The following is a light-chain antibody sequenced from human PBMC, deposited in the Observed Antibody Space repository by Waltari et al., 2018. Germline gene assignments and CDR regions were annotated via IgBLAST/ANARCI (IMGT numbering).Light chain of an antibody. V-gene: IGLV2-23*02. CDR1: ITYVGSYHL. Sequence: QSALTHPASVSGSPGQSITIPFTVTITYVGSYHLVSWYQQYPGKAPKVVVYEVSKRPSGVSNRFSGSKSGNTASLTISGLQAEDEADYYCCSYTRSDYVTFGGGTKVTVL. CDR2: EVS. CDR3: CSYTRSDYVT. J-gene: IGLJ2*01.